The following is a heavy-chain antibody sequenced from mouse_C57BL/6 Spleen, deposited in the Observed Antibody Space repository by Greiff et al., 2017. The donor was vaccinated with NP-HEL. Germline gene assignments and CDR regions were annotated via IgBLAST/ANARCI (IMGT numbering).Heavy chain of an antibody. D-gene: IGHD4-1*01. CDR3: ARSDWDWYFDV. J-gene: IGHJ1*03. CDR1: GYTFTSYW. Sequence: QVQLQQSGAELAKPGASVKLSCKASGYTFTSYWMHWVKQRPGQGLEWIGYINPSSGYTKYNQKFKDKATLTADKTSSTAYMQLSSLTYEDSAVYYCARSDWDWYFDVWGTGTTVTVSS. CDR2: INPSSGYT. V-gene: IGHV1-7*01.